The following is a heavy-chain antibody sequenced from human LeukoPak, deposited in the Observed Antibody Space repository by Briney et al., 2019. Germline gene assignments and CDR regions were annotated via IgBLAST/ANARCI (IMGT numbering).Heavy chain of an antibody. Sequence: SETLSLTCAVYGGSFSGYYWSWIRQPPGKGLEWIGEINHSGSTNYNPSLKSRVTISVDTSKNQFSLKLSSVTAADTAVYYCARGGPAAMPYYYYYYYMDVWGKGTTVTVSS. J-gene: IGHJ6*03. CDR1: GGSFSGYY. CDR3: ARGGPAAMPYYYYYYYMDV. CDR2: INHSGST. D-gene: IGHD2-2*01. V-gene: IGHV4-34*01.